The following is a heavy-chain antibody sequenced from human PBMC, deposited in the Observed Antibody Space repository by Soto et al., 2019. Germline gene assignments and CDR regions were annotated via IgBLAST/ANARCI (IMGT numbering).Heavy chain of an antibody. D-gene: IGHD6-13*01. CDR3: ARLQAAAGDNDLTFDY. CDR2: IDPSDSYT. Sequence: GEAQKISGEGCGDSVTRYWISWVRQMQRKGLEWMGRIDPSDSYTNYSPSFQGHVTISADKSISTAYRQWSSLKASDTAMYYCARLQAAAGDNDLTFDYWGQGTLVTVS. V-gene: IGHV5-10-1*01. J-gene: IGHJ4*02. CDR1: GDSVTRYW.